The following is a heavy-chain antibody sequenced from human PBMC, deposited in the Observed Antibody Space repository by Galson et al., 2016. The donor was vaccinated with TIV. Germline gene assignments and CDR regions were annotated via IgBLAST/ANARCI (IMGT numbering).Heavy chain of an antibody. V-gene: IGHV1-3*01. CDR3: ARDRGGSGDFDY. D-gene: IGHD3-16*01. CDR1: GYILARHV. Sequence: SVKVSCKASGYILARHVMHWVRQAPGQRPEWMGWINVGNGDRKYSQRLQGRVTLSGDTSANTAFMELSSLRFEDTATYYCARDRGGSGDFDYWGQGTLVTVSS. CDR2: INVGNGDR. J-gene: IGHJ4*02.